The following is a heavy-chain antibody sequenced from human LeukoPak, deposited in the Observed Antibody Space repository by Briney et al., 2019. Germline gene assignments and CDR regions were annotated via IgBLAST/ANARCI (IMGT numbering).Heavy chain of an antibody. CDR3: ARVFRCGGDCYSFDY. Sequence: ASVKVSCKASGYTFTSYYMHWVRQAPGQGLEWMGIINPSGGSTSYAQKFQGRVTMTRDTSTSTVYMELSSLRSEDTAVYYRARVFRCGGDCYSFDYWGQGTLVTVSS. J-gene: IGHJ4*02. CDR2: INPSGGST. D-gene: IGHD2-21*02. V-gene: IGHV1-46*01. CDR1: GYTFTSYY.